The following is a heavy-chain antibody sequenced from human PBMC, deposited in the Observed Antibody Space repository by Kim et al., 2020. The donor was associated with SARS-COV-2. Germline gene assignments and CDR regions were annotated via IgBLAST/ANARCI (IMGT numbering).Heavy chain of an antibody. CDR1: GFTFSSYS. CDR3: ARELQWLGIFVGMDV. V-gene: IGHV3-48*02. CDR2: ISSSSSTI. J-gene: IGHJ6*02. Sequence: GGSLRLSCAASGFTFSSYSMNWVRQAPGKGLEWVSYISSSSSTIYYPDSVKGRFTISRDNAKNSLYLQMNSLRDEDTAVYYCARELQWLGIFVGMDVWGQGTTVTVSS. D-gene: IGHD6-19*01.